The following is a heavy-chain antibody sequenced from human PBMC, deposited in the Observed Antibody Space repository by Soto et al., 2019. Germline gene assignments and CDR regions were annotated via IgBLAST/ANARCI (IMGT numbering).Heavy chain of an antibody. V-gene: IGHV5-51*01. CDR2: IYPGDSDT. Sequence: PGASLKISGKGSGYSFTSYWIGWVRQMPGKGLEWMGIIYPGDSDTRYSPSFQGQVTISADKSISTAYLQWSSLKASDTAMYYCARQGSSGYYLRDYYYYGMDVWGQGTTVTVSS. J-gene: IGHJ6*02. CDR1: GYSFTSYW. CDR3: ARQGSSGYYLRDYYYYGMDV. D-gene: IGHD3-22*01.